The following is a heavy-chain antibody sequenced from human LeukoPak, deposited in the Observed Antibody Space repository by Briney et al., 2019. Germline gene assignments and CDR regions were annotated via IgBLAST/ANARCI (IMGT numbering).Heavy chain of an antibody. CDR3: AREVVVVAATPYYYYYGMDV. D-gene: IGHD2-15*01. CDR2: ISYDGSNK. CDR1: GFTFSTYG. V-gene: IGHV3-30*03. Sequence: PGRSLRLSCAASGFTFSTYGMHWVRQAPGKGLEWVAVISYDGSNKYYVDSVKGRFTISRDNAKNSLYLQMNSLRAEDTAVYYCAREVVVVAATPYYYYYGMDVWGQGTTVTVSS. J-gene: IGHJ6*02.